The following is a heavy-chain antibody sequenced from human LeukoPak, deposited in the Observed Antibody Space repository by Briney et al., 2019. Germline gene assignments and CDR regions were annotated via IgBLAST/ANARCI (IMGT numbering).Heavy chain of an antibody. CDR2: IYYSGST. CDR3: ASGIAAAGSGRFDY. Sequence: SQTLSLTCTVSGGSISSGGYYWSWIRQHPGKGLEWIGYIYYSGSTYYNPSLKGRVTISVDTSKNQFSLKLSSVTAADTAVYYCASGIAAAGSGRFDYWGQGTLVTVSS. V-gene: IGHV4-31*03. J-gene: IGHJ4*02. D-gene: IGHD6-13*01. CDR1: GGSISSGGYY.